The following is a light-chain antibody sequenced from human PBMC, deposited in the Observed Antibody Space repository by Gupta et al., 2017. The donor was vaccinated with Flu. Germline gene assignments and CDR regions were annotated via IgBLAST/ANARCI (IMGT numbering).Light chain of an antibody. CDR3: QQSYSTPYT. CDR2: AAS. Sequence: DIQMTQSTSSLYASVGDRVTITCRASQSISSYLNWYQHKPGKAPKLLIYAASSLQSGVPSKFSGSGSGTDFTLTISSLQPEDFATYYCQQSYSTPYTFGQGTKLEIK. J-gene: IGKJ2*01. V-gene: IGKV1-39*01. CDR1: QSISSY.